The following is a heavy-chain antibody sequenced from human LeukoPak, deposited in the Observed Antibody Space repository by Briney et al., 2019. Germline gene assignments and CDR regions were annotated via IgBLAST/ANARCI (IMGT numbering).Heavy chain of an antibody. V-gene: IGHV1-24*01. Sequence: ASVKASCKVSGYTLTELSMHWVRQAPGKGLEWMGGFDPEDGETIYAQKFQGRVTTTEDTSTDTAYMELSSLRSEDTAVYYCATRGTGYYYYYMDVWGKGTTVTVSS. D-gene: IGHD1-1*01. CDR3: ATRGTGYYYYYMDV. J-gene: IGHJ6*03. CDR1: GYTLTELS. CDR2: FDPEDGET.